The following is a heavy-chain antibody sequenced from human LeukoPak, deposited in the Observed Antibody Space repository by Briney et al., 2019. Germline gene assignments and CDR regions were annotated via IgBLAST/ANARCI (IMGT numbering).Heavy chain of an antibody. V-gene: IGHV3-21*01. CDR2: ISRSSSYI. Sequence: PGGSLRLSCAAPGFTFSGYSMNWVRQAPGKGLEWVSSISRSSSYIHYADSVKGRFTISRDNAKKSLFLQMNSLRDEDTAIYYCARAFDSSGYNSGYWGQGTLVTVSS. CDR3: ARAFDSSGYNSGY. CDR1: GFTFSGYS. J-gene: IGHJ4*02. D-gene: IGHD3-22*01.